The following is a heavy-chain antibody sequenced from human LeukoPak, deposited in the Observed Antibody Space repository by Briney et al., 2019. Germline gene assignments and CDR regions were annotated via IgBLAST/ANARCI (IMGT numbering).Heavy chain of an antibody. V-gene: IGHV1-18*01. Sequence: ASVKVSCKASGYTFTSYGISWVRQAPGQGLEWMGWISAYNGNTNYAQKLQGRVTMTTDTSTSTAYMELRSLRSDDTAVYYCARDGPLVGAPTGSGYWGQGTLVTVSS. CDR2: ISAYNGNT. J-gene: IGHJ4*02. CDR3: ARDGPLVGAPTGSGY. D-gene: IGHD1-26*01. CDR1: GYTFTSYG.